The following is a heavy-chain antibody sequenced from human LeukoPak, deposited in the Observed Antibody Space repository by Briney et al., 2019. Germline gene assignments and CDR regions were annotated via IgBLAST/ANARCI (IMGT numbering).Heavy chain of an antibody. J-gene: IGHJ6*02. V-gene: IGHV4-59*12. CDR2: IYHSGST. CDR1: GGSIGTYY. CDR3: AREPAHYGMDV. Sequence: SETLSLTCTVSGGSIGTYYWSWIRQSPGKGLEWIGYIYHSGSTYYNPSLKSRVTISVDRSKNQFSLKLSSVTAADTAVYYCAREPAHYGMDVWGQGTTVTVSS.